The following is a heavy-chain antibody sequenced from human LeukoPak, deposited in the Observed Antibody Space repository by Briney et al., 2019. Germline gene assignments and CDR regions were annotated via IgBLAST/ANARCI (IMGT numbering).Heavy chain of an antibody. CDR2: SNPNSGGT. CDR1: GYTFTGYY. J-gene: IGHJ4*02. Sequence: ASVKVSCKASGYTFTGYYMYWVRQAPGQGLEWMGWSNPNSGGTNYAQKFQGRVTMTRDTSISTAYMELSRLRSDDTAVYYCVRDPGSGYSFLYYFDYWGQGTLVTVSS. CDR3: VRDPGSGYSFLYYFDY. V-gene: IGHV1-2*02. D-gene: IGHD5-18*01.